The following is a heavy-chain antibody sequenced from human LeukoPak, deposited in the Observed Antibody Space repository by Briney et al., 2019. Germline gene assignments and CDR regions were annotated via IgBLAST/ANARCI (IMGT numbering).Heavy chain of an antibody. V-gene: IGHV1-3*01. CDR3: ARSGGIAARPARFDP. Sequence: ASVKVSCKASGYTFTSYAMHWVRQAPGQRLEWMGWINAGNGNTKYSQKFQGRVTITRDTSASTAYMELSSLRSEDTAVYYCARSGGIAARPARFDPWGQGTLVTVSS. D-gene: IGHD6-6*01. J-gene: IGHJ5*02. CDR2: INAGNGNT. CDR1: GYTFTSYA.